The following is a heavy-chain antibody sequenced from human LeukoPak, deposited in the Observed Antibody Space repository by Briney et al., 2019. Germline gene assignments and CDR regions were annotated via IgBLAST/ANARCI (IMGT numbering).Heavy chain of an antibody. CDR3: AKASAMIVVVSKHFDY. V-gene: IGHV3-53*01. CDR2: IYSGGST. J-gene: IGHJ4*02. Sequence: GGSLRLSCAASGFTVSSNYMSWVRQAPGKGLEWVSVIYSGGSTYHAGSVRGRFTISRDSSKNTLYLQMNSLRAEDTAVYYCAKASAMIVVVSKHFDYWGQGTLVTVSS. D-gene: IGHD3-22*01. CDR1: GFTVSSNY.